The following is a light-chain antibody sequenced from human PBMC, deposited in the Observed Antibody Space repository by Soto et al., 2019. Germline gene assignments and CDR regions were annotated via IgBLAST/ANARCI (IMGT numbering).Light chain of an antibody. CDR2: DAS. CDR1: QSISSW. CDR3: QQYNRYSWT. Sequence: DIQMTQSPSTLSASVGDRVTITCRASQSISSWLAWYQQKPGKAPKLLIYDASSLESGVPSRFSGSGSGTEFTLTISSLQPDDFATYYCQQYNRYSWTFGQGNKVEIK. V-gene: IGKV1-5*01. J-gene: IGKJ1*01.